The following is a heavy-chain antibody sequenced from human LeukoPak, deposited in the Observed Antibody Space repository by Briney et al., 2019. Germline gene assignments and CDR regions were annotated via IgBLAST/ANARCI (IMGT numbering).Heavy chain of an antibody. V-gene: IGHV1-69*05. Sequence: SVTVSFKASGGTFSIYAISWVRQAPGQGLEWMGGIIPIFGTANYAQKFQGRVTITTDESTSTAYMELSSLRSDDTAVYYCARALSPYSSGWYGDDQDYWGQGTLVTVSS. D-gene: IGHD6-19*01. CDR2: IIPIFGTA. J-gene: IGHJ4*02. CDR1: GGTFSIYA. CDR3: ARALSPYSSGWYGDDQDY.